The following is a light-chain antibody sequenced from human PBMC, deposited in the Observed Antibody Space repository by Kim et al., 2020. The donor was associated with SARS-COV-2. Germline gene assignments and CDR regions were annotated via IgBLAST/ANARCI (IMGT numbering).Light chain of an antibody. CDR2: HNT. J-gene: IGLJ1*01. V-gene: IGLV3-21*04. CDR3: LVWDTPSSHYV. Sequence: QGKTATIDGGGDNIGTKAVQWYQQRAGPAPILVISHNTDRPSGIPERFSGSNSGNAATLTIRRVEAGDEADYFCLVWDTPSSHYVFGPGTKVTVL. CDR1: NIGTKA.